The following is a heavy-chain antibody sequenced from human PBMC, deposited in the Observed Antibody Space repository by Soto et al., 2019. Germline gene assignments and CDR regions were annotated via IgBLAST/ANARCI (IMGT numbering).Heavy chain of an antibody. J-gene: IGHJ4*02. D-gene: IGHD1-7*01. CDR2: ISPKSGGT. CDR3: GRGRSGELVVFY. Sequence: QVQLVQSGAEVKESGASVKVSCKASGYTFTGYYIHWVRQAPGQGLEWVGEISPKSGGTRYAQKFHGRVTMTKDTSINTVYMELSNLSPDDSAVYYCGRGRSGELVVFYWGQGTLVTVHS. V-gene: IGHV1-2*02. CDR1: GYTFTGYY.